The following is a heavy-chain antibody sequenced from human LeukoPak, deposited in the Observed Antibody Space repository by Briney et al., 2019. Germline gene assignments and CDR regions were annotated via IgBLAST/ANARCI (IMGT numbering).Heavy chain of an antibody. Sequence: GASVKVSCKASGYTFTSYGISWVRQAPGQGLEWMGWVSAYNGNTNYAQKLQGRVTMTTDTSTSTAYMELRSLRSDDTAVYYCARGEREYEWLSYKNFDYWGQRTLVTVSS. CDR1: GYTFTSYG. CDR3: ARGEREYEWLSYKNFDY. D-gene: IGHD2-8*01. V-gene: IGHV1-18*01. J-gene: IGHJ4*02. CDR2: VSAYNGNT.